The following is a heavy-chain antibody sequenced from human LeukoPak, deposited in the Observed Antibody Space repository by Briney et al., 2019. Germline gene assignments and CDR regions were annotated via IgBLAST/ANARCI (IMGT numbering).Heavy chain of an antibody. J-gene: IGHJ4*02. CDR3: ARGKFLALALKF. CDR2: INPNNGDT. CDR1: GYTFTAYY. V-gene: IGHV1-2*02. Sequence: ASVKVSCKASGYTFTAYYIHWVRPAPGQGLAWMGWINPNNGDTASAQRFQGRVTVTRDTSINTAYMELTSLRSDDTALYYCARGKFLALALKFWGQGTLVTVSS. D-gene: IGHD3-16*02.